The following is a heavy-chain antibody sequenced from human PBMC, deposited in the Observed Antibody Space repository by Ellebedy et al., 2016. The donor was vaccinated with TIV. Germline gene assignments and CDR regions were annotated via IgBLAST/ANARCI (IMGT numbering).Heavy chain of an antibody. CDR1: GYTFTSYG. V-gene: IGHV1-18*04. D-gene: IGHD6-19*01. CDR2: ISAYNGNT. CDR3: ARAPLYSSGWYGEFDY. J-gene: IGHJ4*02. Sequence: ASVKVSCKASGYTFTSYGISWVRQAPGQGLEWMGWISAYNGNTNYAQKFQGRVTITADESTSTAYMELSSLRSEDTAVYYCARAPLYSSGWYGEFDYWGQGTLVTVSS.